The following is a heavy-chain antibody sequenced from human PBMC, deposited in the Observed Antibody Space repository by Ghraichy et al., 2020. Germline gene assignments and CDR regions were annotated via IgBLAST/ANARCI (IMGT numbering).Heavy chain of an antibody. CDR3: AREEGTMTTAPVGDY. CDR1: GFTFSSYS. J-gene: IGHJ4*02. D-gene: IGHD4-17*01. Sequence: GGSLRLSCAASGFTFSSYSMNWVRQAPGKGLEWVSYISSSSSTIYYADSVKGRFTISRDNAKNSLYLQMNSLRDEDTAVYYCAREEGTMTTAPVGDYWGQGTLVTVSS. V-gene: IGHV3-48*02. CDR2: ISSSSSTI.